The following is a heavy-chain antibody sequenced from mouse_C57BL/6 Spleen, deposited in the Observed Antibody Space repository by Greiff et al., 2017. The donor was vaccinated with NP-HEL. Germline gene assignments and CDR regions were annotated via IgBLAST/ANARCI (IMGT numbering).Heavy chain of an antibody. CDR1: GYSFTGYF. J-gene: IGHJ3*01. Sequence: VQLKESGPELVKPGASVKISCKASGYSFTGYFMNWVMQSHGQSLEWIGRINPYNGDTFYNQKFKGKATLTVDKSSSTAHMELRSLTSEDSAVYYCARLDDYDAWFAYWGQGTLVTVSA. V-gene: IGHV1-20*01. CDR2: INPYNGDT. CDR3: ARLDDYDAWFAY. D-gene: IGHD2-4*01.